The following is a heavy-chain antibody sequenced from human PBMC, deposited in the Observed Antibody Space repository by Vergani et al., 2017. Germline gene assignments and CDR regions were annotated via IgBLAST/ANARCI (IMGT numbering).Heavy chain of an antibody. CDR3: ARHTTYTDS. V-gene: IGHV5-51*01. D-gene: IGHD1-1*01. Sequence: EVELVQSGPEMSKPGESLKISCKGSEYSFGNYWMGWVRQMPGKGLEWMGIIYPADSDTRYSPSFQGTVTISADKSISTAFLQWDSLKASDTALYYCARHTTYTDSWGQGTLVTVSS. CDR1: EYSFGNYW. J-gene: IGHJ4*02. CDR2: IYPADSDT.